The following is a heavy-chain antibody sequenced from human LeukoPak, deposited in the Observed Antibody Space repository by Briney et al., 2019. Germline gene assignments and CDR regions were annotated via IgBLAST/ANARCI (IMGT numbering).Heavy chain of an antibody. CDR3: TKDKYCSGDICPPQRGFHC. Sequence: VGSLRLSCAASGFTFNNYAMTWVPQAPGRGLEWVSTISNSGGSTYYVDCVNGRFSISRDNSKNKVYLQMNSLRAEDRAVDFCTKDKYCSGDICPPQRGFHCWGQGTLVTVSS. V-gene: IGHV3-23*01. CDR2: ISNSGGST. J-gene: IGHJ4*02. D-gene: IGHD2-15*01. CDR1: GFTFNNYA.